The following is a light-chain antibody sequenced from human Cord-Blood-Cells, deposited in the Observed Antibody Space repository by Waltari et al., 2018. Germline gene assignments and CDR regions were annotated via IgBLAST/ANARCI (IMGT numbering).Light chain of an antibody. CDR2: KDS. V-gene: IGLV3-25*02. CDR1: ALPKQY. Sequence: SYELTQPPSVSVSPGQPARITCSGDALPKQYAYWYQQKPGQAPVLVIYKDSERPSGLPERFSGSSSGTTVTVTISGVQAEDEADYYCQSADSSGTYVVFGGGTKLTVL. CDR3: QSADSSGTYVV. J-gene: IGLJ2*01.